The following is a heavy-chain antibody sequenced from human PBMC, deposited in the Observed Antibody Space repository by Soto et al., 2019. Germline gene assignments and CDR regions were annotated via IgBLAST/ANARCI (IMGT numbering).Heavy chain of an antibody. V-gene: IGHV4-31*03. CDR3: ERDVLDYYDSSGSRIFDY. J-gene: IGHJ4*02. D-gene: IGHD3-22*01. CDR2: IYYSGST. Sequence: SETLSLTCTVSGGSISSGGYYWSWIRQHPGKGLEWIGYIYYSGSTYYNPSLKSRVTISVDTSKNQFSLKLSSVTAADTAVYYCERDVLDYYDSSGSRIFDYWGQGTLVTVSS. CDR1: GGSISSGGYY.